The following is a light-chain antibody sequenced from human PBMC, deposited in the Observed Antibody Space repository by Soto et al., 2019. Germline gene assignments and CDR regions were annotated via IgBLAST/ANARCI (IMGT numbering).Light chain of an antibody. Sequence: QSVLTQPHSASGTPGQRVTISCSGSRSNIGSNYVYWYQQLPGPAPKLLIYRNNQRPSGVPDRFSGSKSGTSASLSISGLRSEDESDYYCAAWDDSLSGRVVGGGTKLTVL. CDR3: AAWDDSLSGRV. V-gene: IGLV1-47*01. CDR2: RNN. J-gene: IGLJ2*01. CDR1: RSNIGSNY.